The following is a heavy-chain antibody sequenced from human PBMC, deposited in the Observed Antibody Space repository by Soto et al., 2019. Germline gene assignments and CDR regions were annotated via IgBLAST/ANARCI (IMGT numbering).Heavy chain of an antibody. CDR2: MYHSGST. V-gene: IGHV4-30-2*01. CDR3: ARGPDY. CDR1: GGSISSGGYS. J-gene: IGHJ4*02. Sequence: PSETLSLTCAVSGGSISSGGYSWSWIRQPPGKGLEWIGYMYHSGSTYYNPSLKSRVTIDRSKNQFSLKLSSVTAADTAVYYCARGPDYWGQGILVTVSS.